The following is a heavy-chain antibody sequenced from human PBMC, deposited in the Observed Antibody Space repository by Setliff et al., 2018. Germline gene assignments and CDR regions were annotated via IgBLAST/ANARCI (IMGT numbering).Heavy chain of an antibody. D-gene: IGHD1-1*01. CDR1: GFAFSSSG. Sequence: ASVKVSCKASGFAFSSSGISWVRQAPGQGLEWMGWISVYNGNTNYAQTFQDRVTMTTDTSKNTAYLDLRDLRSDDTAVYYCARLTYNLYYYYLDVWGKGTPVTVSS. V-gene: IGHV1-18*01. J-gene: IGHJ6*03. CDR2: ISVYNGNT. CDR3: ARLTYNLYYYYLDV.